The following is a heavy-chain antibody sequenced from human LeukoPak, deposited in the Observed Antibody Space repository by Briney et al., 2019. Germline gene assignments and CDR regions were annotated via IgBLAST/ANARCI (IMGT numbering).Heavy chain of an antibody. Sequence: GASVKVSCKASGYTFTNYYMHWVRQAPGQGLEWMGMISPSGASTSCAQKFQGRVTMTRDVSTSTVYMELSSLRSEDTAVYYCARERTPYYYDSSGYYGAFDIWGQGTMVTVSS. CDR2: ISPSGAST. D-gene: IGHD3-22*01. CDR1: GYTFTNYY. CDR3: ARERTPYYYDSSGYYGAFDI. V-gene: IGHV1-46*01. J-gene: IGHJ3*02.